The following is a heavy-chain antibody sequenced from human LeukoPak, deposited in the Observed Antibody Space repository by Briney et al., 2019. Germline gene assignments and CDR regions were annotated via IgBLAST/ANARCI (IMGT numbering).Heavy chain of an antibody. J-gene: IGHJ5*02. Sequence: ASVKVSCKASGGTFSSYAISWVRQAPGQGLEWMGRIIPIPGIANYAQKFQGRVTITADKPTSTAYMELSSLRSEDTAVYYCARDWVGASPTSIWFDPWGQGTLVTVPS. V-gene: IGHV1-69*04. CDR1: GGTFSSYA. D-gene: IGHD1-26*01. CDR2: IIPIPGIA. CDR3: ARDWVGASPTSIWFDP.